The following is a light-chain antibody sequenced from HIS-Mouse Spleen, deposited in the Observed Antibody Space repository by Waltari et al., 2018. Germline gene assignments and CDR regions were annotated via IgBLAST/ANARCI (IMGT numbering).Light chain of an antibody. CDR1: SSDVASYNL. CDR2: EGS. Sequence: QSALTQPASVSGSPGQSITISCTGTSSDVASYNLVSWYQQHPGKAPKPMIYEGSKRPSGVSNRFSGSKSGNTASLTISGLQAEDEADYYCCSYAGSWVFGGGTKLTVL. J-gene: IGLJ3*02. CDR3: CSYAGSWV. V-gene: IGLV2-23*01.